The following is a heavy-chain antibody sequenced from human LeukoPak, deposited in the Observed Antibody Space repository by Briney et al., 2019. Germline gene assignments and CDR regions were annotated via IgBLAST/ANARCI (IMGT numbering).Heavy chain of an antibody. CDR3: ARESVAGWYFDL. D-gene: IGHD6-19*01. J-gene: IGHJ2*01. CDR2: ISGSGGST. Sequence: GGSLRLSCAASGFTFSSYAMSWVRQAPGKGLEWVSAISGSGGSTYYADSVKGRFTISRDNSKSTLYLQMNSLRAEDTAVYYCARESVAGWYFDLWGRGTLVTVSS. V-gene: IGHV3-23*01. CDR1: GFTFSSYA.